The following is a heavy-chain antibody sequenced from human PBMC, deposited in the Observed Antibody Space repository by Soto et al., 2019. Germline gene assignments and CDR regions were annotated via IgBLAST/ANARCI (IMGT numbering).Heavy chain of an antibody. D-gene: IGHD3-16*01. CDR1: GFTFSDSW. Sequence: EVQLVESGGGLVQPGGSLRLSCAASGFTFSDSWMDWVRQAPGKGPEWVANIKQDGSEKNYVDSVKGRFTISRDNAKNSLYLQMNSLRAEDTAVYYCASLGRHGWGQGTMVTVSS. V-gene: IGHV3-7*01. CDR2: IKQDGSEK. CDR3: ASLGRHG. J-gene: IGHJ6*02.